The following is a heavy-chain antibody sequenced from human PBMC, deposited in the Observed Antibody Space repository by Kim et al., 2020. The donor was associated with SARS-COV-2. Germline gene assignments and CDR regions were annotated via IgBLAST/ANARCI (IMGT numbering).Heavy chain of an antibody. Sequence: YAATVNGRFTISREDYKNTLHLQMNSLKSEDTAVYYCTTARYDYSDSNDFWGQGTLVTVSS. J-gene: IGHJ4*02. D-gene: IGHD4-17*01. V-gene: IGHV3-15*01. CDR3: TTARYDYSDSNDF.